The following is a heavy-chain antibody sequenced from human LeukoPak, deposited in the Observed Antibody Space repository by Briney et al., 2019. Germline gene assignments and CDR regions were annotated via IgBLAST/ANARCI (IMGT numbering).Heavy chain of an antibody. CDR1: GYSFTSYW. J-gene: IGHJ3*02. CDR3: ARHDSSGYPGFGAFDI. V-gene: IGHV5-51*01. Sequence: GESLKISCKGSGYSFTSYWIGWVRQMPGKGLEWMGIIYPGDSDTRYSPSFQGQVTISADKSISTAYLQWSSLKASDTAMYYCARHDSSGYPGFGAFDIWGQGTMVTVSS. D-gene: IGHD3-22*01. CDR2: IYPGDSDT.